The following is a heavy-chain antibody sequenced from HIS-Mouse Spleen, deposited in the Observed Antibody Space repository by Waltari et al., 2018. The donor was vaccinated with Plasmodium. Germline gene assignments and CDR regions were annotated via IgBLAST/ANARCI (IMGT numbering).Heavy chain of an antibody. CDR2: IYTSGKT. CDR1: GGSISSYS. V-gene: IGHV4-4*07. D-gene: IGHD6-13*01. J-gene: IGHJ6*02. Sequence: QVQLQESGPGLVKSSETLSLTCTVPGGSISSYSCSWIRQPAGKGLEWIGRIYTSGKTNYNPSLKSRVTMSVDTSKTQFSLKLSSVTAADTAVYYCARGPAAAGNWRHYGMDVWGQGTTVTVSS. CDR3: ARGPAAAGNWRHYGMDV.